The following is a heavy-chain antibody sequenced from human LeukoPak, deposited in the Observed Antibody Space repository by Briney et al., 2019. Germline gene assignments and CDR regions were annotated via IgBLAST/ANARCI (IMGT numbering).Heavy chain of an antibody. CDR3: ARDIGYCSGGSCYPSYYFDH. CDR1: GYSISSGYY. D-gene: IGHD2-15*01. V-gene: IGHV4-38-2*02. J-gene: IGHJ4*02. Sequence: PSETLSLTCTVSGYSISSGYYWGWIRQPPGKGLEWIGSIYHSGSTYYNPSLKSRVTISVDTSKNQFSLKLSSVTAADTAVYYCARDIGYCSGGSCYPSYYFDHWGQGTLVTVSS. CDR2: IYHSGST.